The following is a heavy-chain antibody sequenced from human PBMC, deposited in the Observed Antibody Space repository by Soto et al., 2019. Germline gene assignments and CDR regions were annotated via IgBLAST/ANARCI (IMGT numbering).Heavy chain of an antibody. V-gene: IGHV3-48*03. CDR3: ASYCGGDCYARLNYV. D-gene: IGHD2-21*02. CDR2: ISSSGSTI. Sequence: EVQLVASGGGLVQPGGSLRLSCAASGFTFSSYEMNWVRQAPGKGLEWVSYISSSGSTIYYADSVKGRFTISRDNAKNSLYLQMNSLRAEDTAVYYCASYCGGDCYARLNYVWGQGTLVTVSS. J-gene: IGHJ4*02. CDR1: GFTFSSYE.